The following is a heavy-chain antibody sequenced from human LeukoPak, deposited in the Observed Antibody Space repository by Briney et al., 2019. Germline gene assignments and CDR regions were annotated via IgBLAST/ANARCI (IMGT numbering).Heavy chain of an antibody. CDR2: IYYSGST. CDR3: ARDGGSYGFRRTYYFDY. Sequence: SETLSLTCTVSGGSISSSSYFWAWIRQPPGKGLEWIGNIYYSGSTHYNPSLKSRVTISVDTSKNQFSLKLSSATAADTAVYYCARDGGSYGFRRTYYFDYWGQGTLVTVSS. CDR1: GGSISSSSYF. V-gene: IGHV4-39*07. D-gene: IGHD1-26*01. J-gene: IGHJ4*02.